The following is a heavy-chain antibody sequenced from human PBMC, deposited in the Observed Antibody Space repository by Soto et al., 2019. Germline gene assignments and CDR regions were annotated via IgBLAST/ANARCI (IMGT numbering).Heavy chain of an antibody. D-gene: IGHD3-22*01. J-gene: IGHJ6*02. CDR1: GFTFSSYA. CDR2: ISGSGGST. CDR3: AKDRYDRSGYYYSYGMDV. V-gene: IGHV3-23*01. Sequence: LRLSCAASGFTFSSYAMSWVRQAPGKGLEWVSAISGSGGSTYYADSVKGRFTISRDNSKNTLYLQMNSLRAEDTAVYYCAKDRYDRSGYYYSYGMDVWGQGTTVTVSS.